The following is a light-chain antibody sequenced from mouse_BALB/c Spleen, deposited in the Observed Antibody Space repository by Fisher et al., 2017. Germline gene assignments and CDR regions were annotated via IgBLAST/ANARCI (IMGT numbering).Light chain of an antibody. J-gene: IGKJ4*01. CDR1: SSVSSSY. CDR3: HQWSSYPFT. CDR2: STS. V-gene: IGKV4-79*01. Sequence: IVLTQTPAIMSASPGEKVTLTCSASSSVSSSYLYWYQQKPGSSPKLWIYSTSNLASGVPARFSGSGSGTSYSLTISSMEAEDAASYFCHQWSSYPFTFGSGTKLEIK.